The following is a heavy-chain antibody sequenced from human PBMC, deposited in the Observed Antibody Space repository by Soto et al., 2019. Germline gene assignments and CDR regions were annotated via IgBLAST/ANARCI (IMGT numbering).Heavy chain of an antibody. D-gene: IGHD2-2*01. CDR1: GFTFSSYG. CDR2: ISYDGSNK. Sequence: GGSLRLSCAASGFTFSSYGMHWVRQAPGKGLEWVAVISYDGSNKYYADSVKGRFTISRDNSKNTLYLQMNSLRAEDTAVYYCEKGSPTTPLDYWGQGTLVTVSS. CDR3: EKGSPTTPLDY. J-gene: IGHJ4*02. V-gene: IGHV3-30*18.